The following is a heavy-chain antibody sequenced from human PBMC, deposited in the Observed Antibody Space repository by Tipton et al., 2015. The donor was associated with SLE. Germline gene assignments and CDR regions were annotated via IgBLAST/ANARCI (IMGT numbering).Heavy chain of an antibody. CDR3: ARNDYDFWSGGGFYFDY. CDR1: GGSISSYY. J-gene: IGHJ4*02. Sequence: TLSLTCTVSGGSISSYYWSWIRQPPGKGLEWIGSIYHSGSTYYNPSLKSRVTISVDTPKNQFSLKLSSVTAADTAVYYCARNDYDFWSGGGFYFDYWGQGTLVTVSS. CDR2: IYHSGST. V-gene: IGHV4-59*04. D-gene: IGHD3-3*01.